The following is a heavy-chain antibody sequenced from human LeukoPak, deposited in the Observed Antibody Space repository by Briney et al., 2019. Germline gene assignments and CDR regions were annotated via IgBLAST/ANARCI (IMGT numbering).Heavy chain of an antibody. CDR1: GFTFSSYE. V-gene: IGHV3-48*03. CDR3: ARSGRVLNWFDP. Sequence: GGSLRLSSAASGFTFSSYEMNWVRQAPGKGLEWVSYISSSGSTIYYADSVKGRFTISRDNAKNSLYLQMNSLRAEDTAVYYCARSGRVLNWFDPWGQGTLVTVSS. D-gene: IGHD3-10*01. J-gene: IGHJ5*02. CDR2: ISSSGSTI.